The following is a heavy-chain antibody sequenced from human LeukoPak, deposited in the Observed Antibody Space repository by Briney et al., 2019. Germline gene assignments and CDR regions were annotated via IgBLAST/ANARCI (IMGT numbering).Heavy chain of an antibody. CDR3: ARGGYYDKEAFDI. D-gene: IGHD3-22*01. V-gene: IGHV4-59*01. CDR2: NYYSGST. J-gene: IGHJ3*02. CDR1: GGSISSYY. Sequence: SEALSFTCTVSGGSISSYYWSWIRQPPGKGLEWIGYNYYSGSTNHNPSLKSRVTISVDTSKNQFSLKLSSVTAAGTAVYYCARGGYYDKEAFDIWGQGTMVTVSS.